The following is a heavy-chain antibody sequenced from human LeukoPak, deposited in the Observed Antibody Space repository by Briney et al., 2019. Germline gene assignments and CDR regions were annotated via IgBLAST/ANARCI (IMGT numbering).Heavy chain of an antibody. J-gene: IGHJ5*02. D-gene: IGHD2-2*01. CDR1: GDSFTGYY. V-gene: IGHV4-34*01. CDR2: INDRGVT. Sequence: SETLSLTCAVYGDSFTGYYWSWIRQPPGRGLEWIGEINDRGVTYSDPSLKSRVTISRDTSKNQFSLKLSSVTAADTAVYYCARGYCSSTSCYSPNWFDPWGQGTLVTVSS. CDR3: ARGYCSSTSCYSPNWFDP.